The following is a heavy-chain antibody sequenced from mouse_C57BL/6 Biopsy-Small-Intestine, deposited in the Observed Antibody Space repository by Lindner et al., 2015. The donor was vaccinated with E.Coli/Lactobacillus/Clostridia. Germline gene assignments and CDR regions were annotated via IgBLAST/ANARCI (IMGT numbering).Heavy chain of an antibody. Sequence: VQLQESGPELVKPGASVKMSCKASGYSFTDYFMNWVKQSHGKSLEWIGRGNPSNGATNYNQKFKGKATLTVDKSLSTAYMQLNSLTSEDSAVYYCARYDSYYSYSFAYWGQGTLVTVSA. J-gene: IGHJ3*01. CDR1: GYSFTDYF. V-gene: IGHV1-37*01. CDR3: ARYDSYYSYSFAY. D-gene: IGHD2-12*01. CDR2: GNPSNGAT.